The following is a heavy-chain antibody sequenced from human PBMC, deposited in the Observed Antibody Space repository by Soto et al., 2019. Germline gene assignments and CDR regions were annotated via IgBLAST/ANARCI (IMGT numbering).Heavy chain of an antibody. CDR3: ARTQKLTASLSNAFDI. Sequence: ASETLSLTCTVSGGSISSGGYYWSWIRQHPGKGLEWIGYIYYSGSTYYNPSLKSRVTISVDTSKNQFSLKLSSVTAADTAVYYCARTQKLTASLSNAFDIWGQGTMVTVSS. D-gene: IGHD1-7*01. V-gene: IGHV4-31*03. CDR2: IYYSGST. CDR1: GGSISSGGYY. J-gene: IGHJ3*02.